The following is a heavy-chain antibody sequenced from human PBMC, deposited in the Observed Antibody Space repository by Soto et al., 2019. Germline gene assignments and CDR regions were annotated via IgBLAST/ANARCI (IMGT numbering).Heavy chain of an antibody. D-gene: IGHD1-1*01. CDR2: ISYDGSNK. Sequence: QVQLVESGGGVVQPGRSLRLSCAASGFTFSSYAMHWVRQAPGKGLEWVAVISYDGSNKYYADSVKGRFTISRDNSKNTLDLQMNSLRAEDTAVYYCARDRLRYNWNDFPYYYYGMDVWGQGTTVTVSS. CDR1: GFTFSSYA. J-gene: IGHJ6*02. V-gene: IGHV3-30-3*01. CDR3: ARDRLRYNWNDFPYYYYGMDV.